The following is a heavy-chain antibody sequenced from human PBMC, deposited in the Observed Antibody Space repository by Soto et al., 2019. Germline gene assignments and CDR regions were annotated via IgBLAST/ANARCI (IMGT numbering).Heavy chain of an antibody. Sequence: ASVKVSCKASGYTFTSYGISWVRQAPGQGLEWMGWISAYNGNTNYAQKLQGRVTMTTDTSISTAYMELSSLRSEDTAVYYCARVRYCSGGSCYWKARVEYFQHWGQGTLVTVSS. CDR3: ARVRYCSGGSCYWKARVEYFQH. V-gene: IGHV1-18*01. J-gene: IGHJ1*01. CDR2: ISAYNGNT. CDR1: GYTFTSYG. D-gene: IGHD2-15*01.